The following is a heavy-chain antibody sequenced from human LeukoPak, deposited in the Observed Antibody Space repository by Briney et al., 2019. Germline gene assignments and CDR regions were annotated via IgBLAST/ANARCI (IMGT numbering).Heavy chain of an antibody. CDR1: GFTFSSYW. CDR3: ARVGDSSPTWFPLYYYHVGMDV. Sequence: GGSLRLSCAASGFTFSSYWVSWVRQAPGKGLEWVANIKQDGSEKYYVDSVKGRFTISRDNAKNLLYLQMNSLRDEDTAVYYCARVGDSSPTWFPLYYYHVGMDVWGQGTTVTVSS. CDR2: IKQDGSEK. V-gene: IGHV3-7*01. J-gene: IGHJ6*02. D-gene: IGHD6-13*01.